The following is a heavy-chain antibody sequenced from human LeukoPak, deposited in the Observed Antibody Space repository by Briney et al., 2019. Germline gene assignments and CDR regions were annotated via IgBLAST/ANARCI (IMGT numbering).Heavy chain of an antibody. V-gene: IGHV1-2*04. J-gene: IGHJ5*02. CDR3: ARVSRGSFWFDP. D-gene: IGHD1-26*01. Sequence: ASVKVSCKASGGTFSSYAISWVRQAPGQGLEWMGWINPDSGGTNYAQKFQGWVTMTRDTSISTVYMELSRLKSDDTAVYYCARVSRGSFWFDPWGQGTLVTVSS. CDR2: INPDSGGT. CDR1: GGTFSSYA.